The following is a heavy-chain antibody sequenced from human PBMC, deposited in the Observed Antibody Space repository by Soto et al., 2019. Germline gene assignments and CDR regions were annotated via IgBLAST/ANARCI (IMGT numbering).Heavy chain of an antibody. D-gene: IGHD2-15*01. Sequence: GGSMELSSAASGFTFRSYAMHWVRQVPGKGLECVAVISYDGSNKFYRDSVKGRFTISRDNSKNTLYLQINSLRYEDTAVYYCARGDREDIAVVVGARPGEYGVDVWGQGTTVTVSS. CDR1: GFTFRSYA. CDR2: ISYDGSNK. V-gene: IGHV3-30-3*01. CDR3: ARGDREDIAVVVGARPGEYGVDV. J-gene: IGHJ6*02.